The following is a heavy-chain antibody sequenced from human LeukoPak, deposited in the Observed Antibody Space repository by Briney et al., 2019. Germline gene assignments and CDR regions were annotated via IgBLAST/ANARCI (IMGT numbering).Heavy chain of an antibody. CDR3: ARVDYYGSGSYYNRNWFDP. D-gene: IGHD3-10*01. Sequence: SETLSLTCAVYGGSFSGYYWSWIHQPPGKGLEWIGEINHSGSTNYNPSLKSRVTISVDTSKNQFSLKLSSVTAADTAVYYCARVDYYGSGSYYNRNWFDPWGQGTLVTVSS. J-gene: IGHJ5*02. CDR1: GGSFSGYY. V-gene: IGHV4-34*01. CDR2: INHSGST.